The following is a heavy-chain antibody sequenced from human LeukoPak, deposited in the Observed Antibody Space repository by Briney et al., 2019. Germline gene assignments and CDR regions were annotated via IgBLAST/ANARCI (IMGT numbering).Heavy chain of an antibody. V-gene: IGHV3-30-3*01. CDR3: AGGGLRAMVGFGFDY. J-gene: IGHJ4*02. D-gene: IGHD5-18*01. CDR1: GFTFSSYA. Sequence: GGSLRLSCAASGFTFSSYAMHWVRQAPGKGLEWVAVISYDGSNKYYADSVKGRFTISRDNSKNTLYLQMNSLRAEDTAVYYCAGGGLRAMVGFGFDYWAREPWSPSPQ. CDR2: ISYDGSNK.